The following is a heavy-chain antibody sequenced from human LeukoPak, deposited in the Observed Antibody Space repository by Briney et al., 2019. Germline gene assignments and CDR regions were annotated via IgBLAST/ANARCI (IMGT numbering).Heavy chain of an antibody. CDR3: AADRYSGSCGGYFHY. Sequence: PGGSLRLSCAASGFTFSSYTMDWVRQAPGKGLEWVALISFDGSNNLYADSVKGRFTVSRDNCNNTLYLEMNSLRAKDTALYYCAADRYSGSCGGYFHYWGQGTLVTVSS. CDR2: ISFDGSNN. D-gene: IGHD1-26*01. CDR1: GFTFSSYT. V-gene: IGHV3-30-3*01. J-gene: IGHJ4*02.